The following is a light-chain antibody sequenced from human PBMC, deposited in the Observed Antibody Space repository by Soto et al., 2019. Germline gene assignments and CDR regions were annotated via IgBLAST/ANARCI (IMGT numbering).Light chain of an antibody. CDR2: GAS. J-gene: IGKJ2*01. CDR1: QNVNFN. Sequence: EIGMTQSPATLSVSPGERATLSCRARQNVNFNLAWYQQKLGQAPRLLISGASTRASGVPSRFSGSGSGTEFTLTISGLQSEDFAIYYCQQYNNWPRTFGQGTNLEI. V-gene: IGKV3-15*01. CDR3: QQYNNWPRT.